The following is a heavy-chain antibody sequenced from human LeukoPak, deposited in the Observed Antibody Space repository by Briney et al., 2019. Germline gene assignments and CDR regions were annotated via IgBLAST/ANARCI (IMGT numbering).Heavy chain of an antibody. D-gene: IGHD1-26*01. CDR2: INPNSGDT. CDR1: GYTFTSYD. Sequence: GASVKVSCKASGYTFTSYDINWVRQATGQGLEWMGWINPNSGDTNSAQKFQGRVTMTRDTSISTAYVELSRLTSDDTAVYYCARAGPFYSGNYLGFWGQGTLVTVSS. V-gene: IGHV1-2*02. J-gene: IGHJ4*02. CDR3: ARAGPFYSGNYLGF.